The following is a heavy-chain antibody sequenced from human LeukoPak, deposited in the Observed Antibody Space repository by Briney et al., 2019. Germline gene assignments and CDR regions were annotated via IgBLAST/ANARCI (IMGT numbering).Heavy chain of an antibody. Sequence: SETLSLTCAVYGGSFSGYYWSWIRQPPGKGLEWIGEINHSGSTNYNPSLKSRVTISVDTSKNQFSLKLSSVTAADTAVYYCARRPRMKAFDIWGQGTMVTASS. V-gene: IGHV4-34*01. J-gene: IGHJ3*02. CDR2: INHSGST. CDR1: GGSFSGYY. CDR3: ARRPRMKAFDI. D-gene: IGHD2-8*01.